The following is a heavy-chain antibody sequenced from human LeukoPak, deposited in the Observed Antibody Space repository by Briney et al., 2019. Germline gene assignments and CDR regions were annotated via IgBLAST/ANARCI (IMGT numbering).Heavy chain of an antibody. Sequence: SETLSLTCAVYGGSFSGYYWSWIRQPPGKGLEWIGEINHSGGTNYNPSLKSRVTMSVDTSKNQFSLNLRSVTAADTAVYHCARLKFDVLTGYYEALDYWGQGTLVTVSS. CDR1: GGSFSGYY. CDR3: ARLKFDVLTGYYEALDY. J-gene: IGHJ4*02. V-gene: IGHV4-34*01. CDR2: INHSGGT. D-gene: IGHD3-9*01.